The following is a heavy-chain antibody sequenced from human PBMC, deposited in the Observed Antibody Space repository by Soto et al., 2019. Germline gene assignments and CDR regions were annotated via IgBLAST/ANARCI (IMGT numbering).Heavy chain of an antibody. CDR1: GYTFTSYD. V-gene: IGHV1-8*01. Sequence: QVQLVQSGAEVKKPGASVKVSCKASGYTFTSYDINCVRQATGQGVEWMGWMNPNSGNTGYAQEFQGRVTMTRNTSISTADMELISLRSEDTAVYYCAREKTYYGMDVWGQGTTVTVSS. CDR2: MNPNSGNT. CDR3: AREKTYYGMDV. J-gene: IGHJ6*02.